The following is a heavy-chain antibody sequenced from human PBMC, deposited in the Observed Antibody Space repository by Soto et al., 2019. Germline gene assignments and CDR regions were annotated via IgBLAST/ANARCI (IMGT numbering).Heavy chain of an antibody. V-gene: IGHV3-30-3*01. D-gene: IGHD1-26*01. J-gene: IGHJ4*02. Sequence: QVQLVESGGGVVQPGRSLRLSCAVSGFTLSSHAMHWVRQAPGKGLEWVALILSDGSNKYYADSVKGRFTTSRDNSKNTMDLQMNSLRVEDTAVYYCARDDEGGSDCDLGYWGQGALVTVSS. CDR2: ILSDGSNK. CDR3: ARDDEGGSDCDLGY. CDR1: GFTLSSHA.